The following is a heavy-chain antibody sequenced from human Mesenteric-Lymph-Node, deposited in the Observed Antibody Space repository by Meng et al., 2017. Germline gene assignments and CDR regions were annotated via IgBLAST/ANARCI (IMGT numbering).Heavy chain of an antibody. CDR1: GASVSINPSS. CDR2: NFNDGRT. CDR3: ARDNMGSIDY. J-gene: IGHJ4*02. Sequence: ESLKISCSVSGASVSINPSSWTWVRQPPGKGLEWIGYNFNDGRTNYNPSLKTRVTMSIDTSKNQFSLTLSSVTAADTAIYYCARDNMGSIDYWGQGILVTVSS. D-gene: IGHD1-26*01. V-gene: IGHV4-61*01.